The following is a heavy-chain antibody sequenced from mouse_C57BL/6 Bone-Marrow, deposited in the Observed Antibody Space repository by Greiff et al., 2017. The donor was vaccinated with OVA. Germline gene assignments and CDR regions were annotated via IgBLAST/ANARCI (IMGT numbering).Heavy chain of an antibody. CDR2: IRSKSNNYAT. Sequence: EVKLVESGGGLVQPKGSLKLSCAASGFSFNTYAMNWVRQAPGKGLEWVARIRSKSNNYATYYADSVKDRFTISRDDSESMLYLQMNNLKTEDTAMYYCVREDYYGSGAMDYWGQGTSVTVSS. D-gene: IGHD1-1*01. CDR1: GFSFNTYA. V-gene: IGHV10-1*01. J-gene: IGHJ4*01. CDR3: VREDYYGSGAMDY.